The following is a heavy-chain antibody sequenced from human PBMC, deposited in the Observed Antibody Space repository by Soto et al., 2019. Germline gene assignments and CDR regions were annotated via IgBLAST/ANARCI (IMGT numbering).Heavy chain of an antibody. Sequence: SVKVSCKASGGTFSSYAISWVRQAPGQGLEWMGGIIPIFGTANYAQKFQGRVTITADESTSTAYMELSSLRSEDTAVYYCARDPREEEMNGDYWGQGTLVTVSS. J-gene: IGHJ4*02. CDR1: GGTFSSYA. CDR3: ARDPREEEMNGDY. CDR2: IIPIFGTA. D-gene: IGHD1-1*01. V-gene: IGHV1-69*13.